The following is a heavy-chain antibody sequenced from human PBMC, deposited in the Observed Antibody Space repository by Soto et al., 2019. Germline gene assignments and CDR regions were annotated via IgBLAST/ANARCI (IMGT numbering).Heavy chain of an antibody. V-gene: IGHV3-33*01. CDR3: ARVPNGITIFGVVPTDYYYYGMDV. CDR2: IWYDGSNK. J-gene: IGHJ6*02. Sequence: GGSLRLSCAASGFTFSSYGMHWVRQAPGKWLEWVAVIWYDGSNKYYADSVKGRFTISRDNSKNTLYLQMNSLRAEDTAVYYCARVPNGITIFGVVPTDYYYYGMDVWGQGXTVTVSS. D-gene: IGHD3-3*01. CDR1: GFTFSSYG.